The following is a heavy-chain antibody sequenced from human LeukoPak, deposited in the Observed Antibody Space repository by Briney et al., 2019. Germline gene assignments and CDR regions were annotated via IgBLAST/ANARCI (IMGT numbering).Heavy chain of an antibody. CDR1: RYTFTCYY. J-gene: IGHJ4*02. D-gene: IGHD6-6*01. CDR2: INPSGGST. V-gene: IGHV1-46*01. CDR3: AAAPGAARRPVDY. Sequence: ASVKVSCKASRYTFTCYYMHWVRQSPGQGLEWMGIINPSGGSTSYAQKFQGRATMTRDMSTSKVYMELSSLRSEETAVYYCAAAPGAARRPVDYWGQGALVTVSS.